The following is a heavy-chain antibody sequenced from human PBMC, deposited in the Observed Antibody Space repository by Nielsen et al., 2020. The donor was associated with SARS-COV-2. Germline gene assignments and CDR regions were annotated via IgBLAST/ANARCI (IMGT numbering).Heavy chain of an antibody. J-gene: IGHJ3*02. CDR2: INPSGGST. CDR3: ARDLPGNSWYNAFHI. D-gene: IGHD6-13*01. V-gene: IGHV1-46*01. Sequence: ASVKVSCKASGYTFTSYYIHWVRQAPGQGLEWMGIINPSGGSTTYSQKFQGRVTMTRDTSTSTVYMQLSSLRSEDTAVYYCARDLPGNSWYNAFHIWGQGTMVTVSS. CDR1: GYTFTSYY.